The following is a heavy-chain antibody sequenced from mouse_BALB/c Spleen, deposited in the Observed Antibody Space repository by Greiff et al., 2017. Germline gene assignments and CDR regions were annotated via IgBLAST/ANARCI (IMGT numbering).Heavy chain of an antibody. J-gene: IGHJ1*01. V-gene: IGHV14-3*02. Sequence: EVQLQQSGAELVKPGASVKLSCTASGFNIKDTYMHWVKQRPEQGLEWIGRIDPANGNTKYDPKFQGKATITADTSSNTAYLQLSSLTSEDTAVYYCARHYGSSVYWYFDVWGAGTTVTVSS. CDR3: ARHYGSSVYWYFDV. D-gene: IGHD1-1*01. CDR1: GFNIKDTY. CDR2: IDPANGNT.